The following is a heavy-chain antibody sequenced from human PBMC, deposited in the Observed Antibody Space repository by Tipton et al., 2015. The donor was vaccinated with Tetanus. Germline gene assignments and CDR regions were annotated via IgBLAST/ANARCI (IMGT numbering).Heavy chain of an antibody. Sequence: SLRLSCAVSGLTVSINSMSWVRQAPGKGLEWVSVIYSGGSTYYGDSVKGRFTISRDNSKNTVYLQMNSLRAEDTAVYYCARVGISQNAYSYVYHGLDVWGQGTTVTVSS. CDR1: GLTVSINS. CDR3: ARVGISQNAYSYVYHGLDV. D-gene: IGHD5-18*01. J-gene: IGHJ6*02. CDR2: IYSGGST. V-gene: IGHV3-66*01.